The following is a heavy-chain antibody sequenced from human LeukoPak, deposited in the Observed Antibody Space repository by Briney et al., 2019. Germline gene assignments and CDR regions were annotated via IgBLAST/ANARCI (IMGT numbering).Heavy chain of an antibody. CDR1: GGSISSYY. Sequence: SETLSLTCTVSGGSISSYYWSWIRQPPGKGLEWIRYIYYSGSTNYNPSLKSRVTISVDTSKNQFSLKLSSVTAADTAVYYCARGPANDFWSGYYYGSFDYWGQGTLVTVSS. D-gene: IGHD3-3*01. V-gene: IGHV4-59*01. J-gene: IGHJ4*02. CDR2: IYYSGST. CDR3: ARGPANDFWSGYYYGSFDY.